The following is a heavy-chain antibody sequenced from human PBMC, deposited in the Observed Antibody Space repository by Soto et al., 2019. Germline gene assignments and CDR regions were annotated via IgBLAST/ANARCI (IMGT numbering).Heavy chain of an antibody. CDR2: IYYSGST. V-gene: IGHV4-59*01. CDR3: ASRIVGATKDWFDP. D-gene: IGHD1-26*01. Sequence: PXETLSLTCTFSVVSISSYYWSWIRQPPGKGLEWIGYIYYSGSTNYNPSLKSRVTISVDTSKNQFSLKLSSVTAADTAVYYCASRIVGATKDWFDPWGQGTLVTVSS. CDR1: VVSISSYY. J-gene: IGHJ5*02.